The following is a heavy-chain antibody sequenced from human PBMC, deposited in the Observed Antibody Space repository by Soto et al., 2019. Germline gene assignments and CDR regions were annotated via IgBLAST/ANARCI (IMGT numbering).Heavy chain of an antibody. V-gene: IGHV1-3*01. Sequence: ASVKVSCTASGYTFTSYAMHWVRQAPGQRLEWMGWINAGNGNTKYSQKFQGRVTITRDTSASTAYMELSSLRSEDTAVYYCARDTVVTLGYYYYGMDVWGQGTTVTVSS. D-gene: IGHD2-21*02. CDR3: ARDTVVTLGYYYYGMDV. J-gene: IGHJ6*02. CDR1: GYTFTSYA. CDR2: INAGNGNT.